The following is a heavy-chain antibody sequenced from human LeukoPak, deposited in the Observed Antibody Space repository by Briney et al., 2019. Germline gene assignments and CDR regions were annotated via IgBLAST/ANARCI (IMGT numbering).Heavy chain of an antibody. V-gene: IGHV3-7*03. CDR1: GFTFIVYW. D-gene: IGHD6-19*01. J-gene: IGHJ4*02. Sequence: GSLRLSCAASGFTFIVYWMTWVRPAPAKGLEWVANIKQDGSEKYYVDSVKGRFTISRDNAKNSLYLQMNSLRAEDTAEYYCATSYSSGWSSYWGQGTLVTVSS. CDR3: ATSYSSGWSSY. CDR2: IKQDGSEK.